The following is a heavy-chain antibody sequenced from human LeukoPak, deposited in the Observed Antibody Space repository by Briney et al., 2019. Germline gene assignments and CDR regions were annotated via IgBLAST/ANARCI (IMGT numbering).Heavy chain of an antibody. CDR3: AREYYDFWSGYPMRKRFDP. CDR1: GFTFSSYS. D-gene: IGHD3-3*01. V-gene: IGHV3-21*01. Sequence: GGSLRLSCAASGFTFSSYSMNWVRQAPGKGLEWVSSISSSSSYIYYADSVKGRFTISRDNAKNSLYLQMNSLRAEDTAVYYCAREYYDFWSGYPMRKRFDPWGQGTLVTVSS. CDR2: ISSSSSYI. J-gene: IGHJ5*02.